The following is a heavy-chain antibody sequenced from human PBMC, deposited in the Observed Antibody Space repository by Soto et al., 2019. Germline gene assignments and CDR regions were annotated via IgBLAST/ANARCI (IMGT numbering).Heavy chain of an antibody. CDR1: GYTFTGYY. J-gene: IGHJ4*02. CDR3: ARDLRIVGAVTTPFDY. V-gene: IGHV1-2*02. Sequence: QVPLVQSGAEVKKPGASVKVSCKASGYTFTGYYMHWVRQAPGQGLEWMGWINPNSGGTNYAQKFQGRVTMTRDTSISTAYMELSRLRSDDTAVYYCARDLRIVGAVTTPFDYWGQGTLVTVSS. D-gene: IGHD1-26*01. CDR2: INPNSGGT.